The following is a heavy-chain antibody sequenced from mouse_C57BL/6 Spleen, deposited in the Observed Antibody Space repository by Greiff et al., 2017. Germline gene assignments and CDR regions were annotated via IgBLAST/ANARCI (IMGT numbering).Heavy chain of an antibody. CDR1: GYAFSSYW. J-gene: IGHJ2*01. Sequence: VQLQQSGAELVKPGASVKISCKASGYAFSSYWMNWVKQRPGKGLEWIGQIYPGDGDTNYNGKFKGKATLTADKSSSTAYMQLSSLTSEDSAVXFCARERDGYYFDYWGQGTTLTVSS. CDR2: IYPGDGDT. V-gene: IGHV1-80*01. CDR3: ARERDGYYFDY. D-gene: IGHD2-3*01.